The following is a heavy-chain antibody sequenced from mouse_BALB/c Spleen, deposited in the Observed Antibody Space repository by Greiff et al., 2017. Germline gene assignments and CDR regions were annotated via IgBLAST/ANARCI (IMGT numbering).Heavy chain of an antibody. CDR3: TRRSDYYGYDYYAMDY. D-gene: IGHD1-2*01. V-gene: IGHV6-6*02. J-gene: IGHJ4*01. Sequence: EVQLVESGGGLVQPGGSMKLSCVASGFTFSNYWMNWVRQSPEKGLEWVAEIRLKSNNYATHYAESVKGRFTISRDDSKSSVYLQMNNLRAEDTGIYYCTRRSDYYGYDYYAMDYWGQGTSVTVSS. CDR1: GFTFSNYW. CDR2: IRLKSNNYAT.